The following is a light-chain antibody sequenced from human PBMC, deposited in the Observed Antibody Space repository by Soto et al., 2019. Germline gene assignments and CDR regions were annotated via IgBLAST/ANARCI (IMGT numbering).Light chain of an antibody. Sequence: QMTQSPSSLSAYVGARVTITCRASQNIRTSLNWYQQKPGKAPSLLIYGASTLQSGVPSRFSGSASATDFTLTISSLQPEDFATYYCQQSYTTPRSFGQGTKVEIK. CDR1: QNIRTS. V-gene: IGKV1-39*01. CDR3: QQSYTTPRS. CDR2: GAS. J-gene: IGKJ1*01.